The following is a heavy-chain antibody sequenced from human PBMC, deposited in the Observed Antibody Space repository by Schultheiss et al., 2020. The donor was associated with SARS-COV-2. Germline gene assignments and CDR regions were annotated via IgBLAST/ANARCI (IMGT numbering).Heavy chain of an antibody. CDR1: GYTFTSYG. CDR2: ISAYNGNT. V-gene: IGHV1-18*04. CDR3: ARGVGYSSGLGVDP. Sequence: ASVKVSCKASGYTFTSYGISWVRQAPGQGLEWMGWISAYNGNTNYAQKLQGRVTMTRNTSISTAYMELSSLRSEDTAVYYCARGVGYSSGLGVDPWGQGTLVTVSS. J-gene: IGHJ5*02. D-gene: IGHD6-19*01.